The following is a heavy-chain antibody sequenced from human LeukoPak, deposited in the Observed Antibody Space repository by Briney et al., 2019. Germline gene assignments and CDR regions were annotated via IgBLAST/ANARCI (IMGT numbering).Heavy chain of an antibody. Sequence: PGGSLRLSCAASGFTFNTYAMSWVRQAPGKGLEWVSAISGSGGSTYYADSVKGRFTISRDNSKNTLYLQMNSLRAEDTAVYYCAKEGQWLVLGYFQHWGQGTLVTVSS. V-gene: IGHV3-23*01. CDR1: GFTFNTYA. D-gene: IGHD6-19*01. CDR2: ISGSGGST. J-gene: IGHJ1*01. CDR3: AKEGQWLVLGYFQH.